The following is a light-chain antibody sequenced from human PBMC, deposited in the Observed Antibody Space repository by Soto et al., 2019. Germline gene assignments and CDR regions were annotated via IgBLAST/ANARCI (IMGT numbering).Light chain of an antibody. CDR3: QQHSHWPPWT. V-gene: IGKV3-11*01. Sequence: EIVLTQSPATLSLSPGERATLSCRASQSVRNYLAWYQQKPGQAPRLLIYGASNRATGIPARFSGSGSGTDFTLTISNLEPEDFAVYYCQQHSHWPPWTFGQGTKVDIK. CDR1: QSVRNY. J-gene: IGKJ1*01. CDR2: GAS.